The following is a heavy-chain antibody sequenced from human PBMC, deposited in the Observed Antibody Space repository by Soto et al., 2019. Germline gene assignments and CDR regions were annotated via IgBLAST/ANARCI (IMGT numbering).Heavy chain of an antibody. V-gene: IGHV4-59*02. CDR3: TRGKWFPRGYGMDV. J-gene: IGHJ6*02. CDR1: GDSVTSDY. Sequence: QVQLQESGPGLVKPSETLSLTCTVSGDSVTSDYWSWIRQPPGKRLEYIGFIYLGGSANYNPSLESRATIAQNKSKNQLSLRLTSVTAADTAVYYCTRGKWFPRGYGMDVWGRGTTVTVS. CDR2: IYLGGSA. D-gene: IGHD3-22*01.